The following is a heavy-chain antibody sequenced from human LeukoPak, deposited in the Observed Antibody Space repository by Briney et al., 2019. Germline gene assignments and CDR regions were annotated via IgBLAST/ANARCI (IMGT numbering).Heavy chain of an antibody. CDR3: ARDVHGDNALD. Sequence: GGSLRLSCAASGFTFSSYSMNWVRQAPGKGLEWVSSISSSSSYIYYADSVKGRFTISRDNAKNSLYLQMNSLRAEDTAVYYCARDVHGDNALDWGQGTLVTVSS. D-gene: IGHD4-17*01. V-gene: IGHV3-21*01. CDR2: ISSSSSYI. CDR1: GFTFSSYS. J-gene: IGHJ4*02.